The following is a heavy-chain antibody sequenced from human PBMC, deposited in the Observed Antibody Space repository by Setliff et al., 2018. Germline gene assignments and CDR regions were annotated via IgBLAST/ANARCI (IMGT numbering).Heavy chain of an antibody. J-gene: IGHJ4*02. V-gene: IGHV2-70*12. CDR3: AHRGGYGADSLYYFDV. Sequence: SGPTLVNPTQTLTLTCTFSGFSLSTSGMYVSWIRQPPGKALEWLGSIDWYDDKLYSTSLKTRLTISKDSLKRQVVLTMTNVDPVDTATYYCAHRGGYGADSLYYFDVWGQGTLVTVSS. D-gene: IGHD3-10*01. CDR2: IDWYDDK. CDR1: GFSLSTSGMY.